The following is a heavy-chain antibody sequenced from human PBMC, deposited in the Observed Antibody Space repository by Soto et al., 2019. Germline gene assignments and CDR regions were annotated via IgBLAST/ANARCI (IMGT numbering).Heavy chain of an antibody. Sequence: QVQLQESGPGLVKPSQTLSLTCTVSGGSISSGDYYWSWIRQPPGKGLEWIGYIYYSGSTYYNPSLKSRGTISVDTSKNQFSLKLSSVTAAGTAVYYCARARGYGDPPGPYWGQGTLVTVSS. CDR1: GGSISSGDYY. CDR3: ARARGYGDPPGPY. D-gene: IGHD4-17*01. J-gene: IGHJ4*02. V-gene: IGHV4-30-4*01. CDR2: IYYSGST.